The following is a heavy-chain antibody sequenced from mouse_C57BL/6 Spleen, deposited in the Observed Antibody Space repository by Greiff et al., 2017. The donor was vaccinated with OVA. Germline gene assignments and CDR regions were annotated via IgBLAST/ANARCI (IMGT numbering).Heavy chain of an antibody. Sequence: EVKVEESGGGLVKPGGSLKLSCAASGFTFSSYTMSWVRQTPEKRLEWVATISGGGGNTYYPDSVKGRFTISRDNAKNTLYLQMSSLRSEDTALYYCATIYYGNYVDYFDYWGQGTTLTVSS. CDR2: ISGGGGNT. D-gene: IGHD2-1*01. J-gene: IGHJ2*01. CDR3: ATIYYGNYVDYFDY. V-gene: IGHV5-9*01. CDR1: GFTFSSYT.